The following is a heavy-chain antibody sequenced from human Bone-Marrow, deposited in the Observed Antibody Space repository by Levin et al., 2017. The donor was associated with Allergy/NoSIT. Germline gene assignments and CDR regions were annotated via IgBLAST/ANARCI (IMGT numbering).Heavy chain of an antibody. D-gene: IGHD5-12*01. CDR1: GFTFASYA. CDR2: IYGSGSSGNI. Sequence: GESLKISCATSGFTFASYAMTWVRQAPGKGLEWVSTIYGSGSSGNIYYAASVEGRFTISRDNSKRTLYLQMNNLGAEDTAVYYCVHSPHVRLLGVFDSWGQGTLVTVSS. V-gene: IGHV3-23*05. J-gene: IGHJ4*02. CDR3: VHSPHVRLLGVFDS.